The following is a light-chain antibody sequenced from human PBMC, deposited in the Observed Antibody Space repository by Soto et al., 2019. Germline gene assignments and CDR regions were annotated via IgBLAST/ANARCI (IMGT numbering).Light chain of an antibody. Sequence: DIVLTQSPLSLPVTPGEPASISCRSSQSLLHSNGNIYLDWYLQKPGQSPQLLISLGAIRASGVPDRFSGSGSGTDFTLKISRVEAEDVGVYYCMQAIQAPRTFGLGNKVEIK. CDR1: QSLLHSNGNIY. CDR3: MQAIQAPRT. J-gene: IGKJ1*01. V-gene: IGKV2-28*01. CDR2: LGA.